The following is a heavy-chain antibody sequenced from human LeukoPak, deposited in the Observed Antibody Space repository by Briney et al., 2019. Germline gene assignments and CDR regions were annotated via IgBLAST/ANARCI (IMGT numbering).Heavy chain of an antibody. CDR2: ISYDGSNK. CDR1: GFTFSSYA. V-gene: IGHV3-30-3*01. Sequence: GGSLRLSCAASGFTFSSYAMHWVRQAPGKGLEWVAVISYDGSNKHYADSVKGRFTISRDNSKNTLYLQMNSLRAEDTAVYYCAREGYYDFWSGYSKNFDYWGQGTLVTVSS. J-gene: IGHJ4*02. D-gene: IGHD3-3*01. CDR3: AREGYYDFWSGYSKNFDY.